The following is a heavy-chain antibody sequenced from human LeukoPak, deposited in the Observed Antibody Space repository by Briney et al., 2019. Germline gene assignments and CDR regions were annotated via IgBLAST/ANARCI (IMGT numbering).Heavy chain of an antibody. CDR3: TRHERFPGPVAGQYYYMDV. Sequence: GGSLRLSCAASGFTFSGSAMHWVRQASGKGLEWVGRIRSKANSYATAYAASVKGRFTISRDDSKNTAYLQMNSLKTEDTAVYYCTRHERFPGPVAGQYYYMDVWGKGTTVTVSS. J-gene: IGHJ6*03. D-gene: IGHD6-19*01. V-gene: IGHV3-73*01. CDR2: IRSKANSYAT. CDR1: GFTFSGSA.